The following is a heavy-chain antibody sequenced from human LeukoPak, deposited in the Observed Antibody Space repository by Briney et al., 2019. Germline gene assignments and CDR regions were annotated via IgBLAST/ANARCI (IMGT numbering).Heavy chain of an antibody. J-gene: IGHJ4*02. CDR1: GGSISSGGYS. D-gene: IGHD3-3*01. CDR3: ARGVTIFGVVSFDY. V-gene: IGHV4-30-2*01. Sequence: SETLSLTCIVSGGSISSGGYSWSWIRQPPGKGLEWIGYIYHSGSTYYNPSLKSRVTISVDRSKNQFSLKLSSVTAADTAVYYCARGVTIFGVVSFDYWGQGTLVTVSS. CDR2: IYHSGST.